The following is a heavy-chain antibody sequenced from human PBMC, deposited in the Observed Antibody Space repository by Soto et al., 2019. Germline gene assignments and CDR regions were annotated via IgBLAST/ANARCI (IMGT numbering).Heavy chain of an antibody. V-gene: IGHV1-46*01. Sequence: ASVKVSCKTSGYPFTDYFIHWVRQAPGHGLEWMGIISLYHHSTSYAQKFQGRLTVTAVTSTTTVYMDLSSLTSEDSAVYWCARELYSCGGDCPYYMDYWGQGTLVTVSS. J-gene: IGHJ4*02. CDR3: ARELYSCGGDCPYYMDY. D-gene: IGHD2-21*02. CDR2: ISLYHHST. CDR1: GYPFTDYF.